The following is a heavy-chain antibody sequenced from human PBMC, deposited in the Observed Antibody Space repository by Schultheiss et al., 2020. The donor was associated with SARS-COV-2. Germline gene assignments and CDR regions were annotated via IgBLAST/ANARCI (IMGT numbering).Heavy chain of an antibody. D-gene: IGHD3/OR15-3a*01. CDR1: GGSFSGYY. CDR2: INHSGST. Sequence: SETLSLTCAVYGGSFSGYYWSWIRQPPGKGLEWIGEINHSGSTNYNPSLKSRVTISVDTSKNQFSLKLSSVTAADTAVYYCARHGLGYPYYFDYWGQGTLVTVSS. V-gene: IGHV4-34*01. J-gene: IGHJ4*02. CDR3: ARHGLGYPYYFDY.